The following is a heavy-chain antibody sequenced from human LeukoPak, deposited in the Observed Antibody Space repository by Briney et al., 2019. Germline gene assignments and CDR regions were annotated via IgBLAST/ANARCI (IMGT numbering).Heavy chain of an antibody. V-gene: IGHV1-8*01. CDR1: GYTFTSYD. D-gene: IGHD6-13*01. J-gene: IGHJ5*02. CDR2: MNPNSGNT. CDR3: AKVAERSYSSSWYNVWFDP. Sequence: ASVKVSCKASGYTFTSYDINWVRQATGQGPEWMGWMNPNSGNTGYAQKFQGRVTMTRNTSISTAYTELSSLRSEDTAVYYCAKVAERSYSSSWYNVWFDPWGQGTLVTVSS.